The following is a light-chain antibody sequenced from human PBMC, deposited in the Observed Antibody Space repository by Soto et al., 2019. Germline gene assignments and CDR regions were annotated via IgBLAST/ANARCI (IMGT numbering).Light chain of an antibody. J-gene: IGLJ1*01. CDR2: DVS. V-gene: IGLV2-14*03. Sequence: QSALTQPASVSGSPGQSITISCTGTSSDVGGYNYVSWYQQHPGKAPKLMIYDVSNRPSGVSNRFSGSKSGNAASLTISGLQAEDEADYYCISYTSSNFLYVFGTGTKLTVL. CDR1: SSDVGGYNY. CDR3: ISYTSSNFLYV.